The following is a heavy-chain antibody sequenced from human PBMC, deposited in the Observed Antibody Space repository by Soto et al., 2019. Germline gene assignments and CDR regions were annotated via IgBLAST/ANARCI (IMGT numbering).Heavy chain of an antibody. D-gene: IGHD6-6*01. V-gene: IGHV3-48*02. CDR2: ISSSSSTI. CDR3: ARPEYSSSSYGMDF. Sequence: GGSLRLSCAASGFTFSSYSMNWVRQAPGKGLEWVSYISSSSSTIYYADSVKGRFTISRDNAKNSLYLQMNSLRDEDTAVYYCARPEYSSSSYGMDFGGQGTTVTVSS. CDR1: GFTFSSYS. J-gene: IGHJ6*02.